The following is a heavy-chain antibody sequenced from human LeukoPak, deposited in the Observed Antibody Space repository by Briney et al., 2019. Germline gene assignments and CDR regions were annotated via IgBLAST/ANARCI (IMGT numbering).Heavy chain of an antibody. CDR1: GGSISSSRYS. D-gene: IGHD6-6*01. Sequence: SETLSLTCTVSGGSISSSRYSWGWIRQPPGKGLEWIGSIYYSGSTYYNPSLKSRVTISVDTSKNQFSLKLSSVTAADTAVYYCARLAAPYYFDYWGQGTLVTVSS. J-gene: IGHJ4*02. CDR2: IYYSGST. CDR3: ARLAAPYYFDY. V-gene: IGHV4-39*01.